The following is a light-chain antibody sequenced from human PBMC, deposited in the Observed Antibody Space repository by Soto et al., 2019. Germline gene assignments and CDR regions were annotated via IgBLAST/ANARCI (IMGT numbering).Light chain of an antibody. J-gene: IGLJ2*01. Sequence: QSALTQPASVSGSPGHSITISCTGTISDVGGYNYVSWYQQHPGKAPKLMIYDVSNRSSGVSNRLSGSKSGNTASLTISGLQAEDEADYYCSSYTSSSTVVFGGGTQLNVL. CDR1: ISDVGGYNY. CDR3: SSYTSSSTVV. V-gene: IGLV2-14*01. CDR2: DVS.